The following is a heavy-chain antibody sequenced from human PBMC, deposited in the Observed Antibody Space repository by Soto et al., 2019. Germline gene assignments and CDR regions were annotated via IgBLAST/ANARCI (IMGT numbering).Heavy chain of an antibody. CDR2: INGDGSHI. Sequence: GGSLRLSCAASGLSVSGNWMHWVRQAPGKGLVWVSRINGDGSHINYAASVKGRFTISRDNAKNTVYLQMNSLRVEDTAVYYCAKMVGPDDCWGQGTLVTVSS. CDR1: GLSVSGNW. J-gene: IGHJ4*02. D-gene: IGHD3-10*02. CDR3: AKMVGPDDC. V-gene: IGHV3-74*01.